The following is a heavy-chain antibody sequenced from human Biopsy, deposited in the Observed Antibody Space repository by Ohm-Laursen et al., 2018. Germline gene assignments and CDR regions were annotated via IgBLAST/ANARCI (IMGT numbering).Heavy chain of an antibody. J-gene: IGHJ5*02. CDR2: INHSGST. CDR1: VGSFSGYY. Sequence: ILSLTWAVYVGSFSGYYWTWIRQPPGKGLEWIGEINHSGSTHDNPSLTSRVTISVDTSKNQFSLKLYSLTAADTAVYYCARHPTGFWFDPWGQGTLVIVSS. CDR3: ARHPTGFWFDP. V-gene: IGHV4-34*01.